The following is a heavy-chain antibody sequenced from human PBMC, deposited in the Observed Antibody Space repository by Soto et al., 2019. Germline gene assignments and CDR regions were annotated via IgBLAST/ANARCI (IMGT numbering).Heavy chain of an antibody. Sequence: ASVKFSCKSSGYTFIDYHIHWVRQAPGQGLEWMGWVSPRSGGTNYAQKFQGRVTITRDTSINTAYMELTSLRSDDTAVYYCTKKRGGPFPFDTWGQGTRGTVS. J-gene: IGHJ5*02. D-gene: IGHD3-10*01. CDR2: VSPRSGGT. CDR1: GYTFIDYH. CDR3: TKKRGGPFPFDT. V-gene: IGHV1-2*02.